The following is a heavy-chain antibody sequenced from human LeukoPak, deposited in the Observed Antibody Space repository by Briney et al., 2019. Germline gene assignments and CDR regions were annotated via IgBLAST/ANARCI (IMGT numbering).Heavy chain of an antibody. D-gene: IGHD6-19*01. Sequence: SQTLSLTCAISGDSVSSNSAAWNWIRQSPSRGLEWLGRTYYRSKWYNDYAVSAKSRITINPDTSKNQFSLQLNSVTPEDTAVYYCARDMRQWLVNYYYYGMDVWGQGTTVTVSS. CDR3: ARDMRQWLVNYYYYGMDV. CDR1: GDSVSSNSAA. J-gene: IGHJ6*02. CDR2: TYYRSKWYN. V-gene: IGHV6-1*01.